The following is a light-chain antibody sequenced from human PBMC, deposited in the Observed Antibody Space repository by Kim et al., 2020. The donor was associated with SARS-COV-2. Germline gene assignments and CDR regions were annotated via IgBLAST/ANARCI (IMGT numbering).Light chain of an antibody. CDR2: GKN. V-gene: IGLV3-19*01. CDR3: NSRDSSGNHLV. J-gene: IGLJ2*01. CDR1: SLRSYY. Sequence: LGQQVRITCQGDSLRSYYASWYQQKPGQAPVLVIYGKNNRPSGIPDRFSGSSSGNTASLTITGAQAEDEADYYCNSRDSSGNHLVFGGGTQLTVL.